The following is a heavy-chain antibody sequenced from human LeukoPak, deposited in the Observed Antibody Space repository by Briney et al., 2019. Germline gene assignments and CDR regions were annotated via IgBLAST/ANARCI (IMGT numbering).Heavy chain of an antibody. D-gene: IGHD1-26*01. J-gene: IGHJ4*02. V-gene: IGHV3-7*01. Sequence: GGSLRLSCAASGFTFSSYWMSWVRQAPGKGLEWVANIKQDGSEKYYVDSVKGRFTTSRDNAKNSLYLQMNSLRAEDTAVYYCARVVSGSYHDFDYWGQGTLVTVSS. CDR2: IKQDGSEK. CDR3: ARVVSGSYHDFDY. CDR1: GFTFSSYW.